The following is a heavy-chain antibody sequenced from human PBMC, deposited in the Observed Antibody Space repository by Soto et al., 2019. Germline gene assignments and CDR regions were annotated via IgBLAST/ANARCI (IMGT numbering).Heavy chain of an antibody. CDR1: GYTFTSYG. Sequence: ASVKVSCKASGYTFTSYGISWVRQAPGQGLEWMGWISAYNGNTNHAQKLQGRVTMTTDTSTSTAYMELRSLRSDDTAVYYCARQDSSSWYMRYFQHWGQGTLVTVSS. J-gene: IGHJ1*01. D-gene: IGHD6-13*01. V-gene: IGHV1-18*01. CDR3: ARQDSSSWYMRYFQH. CDR2: ISAYNGNT.